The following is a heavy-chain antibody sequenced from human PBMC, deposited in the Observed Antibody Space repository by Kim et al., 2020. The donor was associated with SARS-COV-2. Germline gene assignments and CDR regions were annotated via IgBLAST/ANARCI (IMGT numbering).Heavy chain of an antibody. CDR3: ARVSYDSWSGHWYFDL. V-gene: IGHV7-4-1*02. J-gene: IGHJ2*01. CDR1: GYTFTSYA. CDR2: INTNTGNP. D-gene: IGHD3-3*01. Sequence: ASVKVSCKASGYTFTSYAMNWVRQAPGQGLEWMGWINTNTGNPTYAQGFTGRFVFSLDTSVSTAYLQISSLKAEDTAVYYCARVSYDSWSGHWYFDLWGRGTLVTVSS.